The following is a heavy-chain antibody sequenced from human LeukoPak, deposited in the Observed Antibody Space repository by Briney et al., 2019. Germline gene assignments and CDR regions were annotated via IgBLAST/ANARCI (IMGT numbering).Heavy chain of an antibody. CDR3: ARWGTKYSSRSFDI. CDR2: INPNSGGT. D-gene: IGHD6-13*01. CDR1: GYTFTGYY. V-gene: IGHV1-2*06. Sequence: ASVKVSCKASGYTFTGYYMHWVRQAPGQGLEWMGRINPNSGGTNYAQKFQGRVTMTRDTSISTAYMELSRLRSDNTAVYYWARWGTKYSSRSFDIWGQGTMVTVSS. J-gene: IGHJ3*02.